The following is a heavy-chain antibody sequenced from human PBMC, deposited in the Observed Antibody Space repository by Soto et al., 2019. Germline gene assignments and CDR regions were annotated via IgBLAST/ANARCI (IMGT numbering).Heavy chain of an antibody. V-gene: IGHV3-30-3*01. CDR3: AREPIIAAAGGYYDYGMDV. J-gene: IGHJ6*02. CDR2: ISYDGSNK. D-gene: IGHD6-13*01. Sequence: QVQLVESGGGVVQPGRSLRLSCAASGFTFSSYAMHWVRQAPGKGLEWVAVISYDGSNKYYADSVKGRFTISRDNSKNTLYLQRNSLRAEDTAVYYCAREPIIAAAGGYYDYGMDVWGQGTTVNVSS. CDR1: GFTFSSYA.